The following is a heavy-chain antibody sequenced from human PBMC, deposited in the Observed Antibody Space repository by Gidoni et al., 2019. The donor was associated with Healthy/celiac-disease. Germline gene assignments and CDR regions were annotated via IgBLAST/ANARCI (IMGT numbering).Heavy chain of an antibody. CDR2: ISSSSSYI. Sequence: EVQLVESGGGLVKPGGSLRRSCAASGFTVSSYIMNWVRQAPGKVLVWFSSISSSSSYIYYADSVKGRFIISRDNAKNSLYLQMNILRAEDTAVYYCARSVDYVSFLFDYWGQGTLLTVSS. J-gene: IGHJ4*02. CDR3: ARSVDYVSFLFDY. V-gene: IGHV3-21*01. CDR1: GFTVSSYI. D-gene: IGHD4-17*01.